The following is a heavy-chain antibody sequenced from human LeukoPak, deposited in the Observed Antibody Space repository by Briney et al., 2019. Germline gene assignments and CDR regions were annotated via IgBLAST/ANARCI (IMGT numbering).Heavy chain of an antibody. J-gene: IGHJ4*02. CDR2: IRYDGSNE. CDR1: GFTFSSYA. CDR3: AKSGGGYSSGWFY. D-gene: IGHD6-19*01. V-gene: IGHV3-30*02. Sequence: GGSVRLSCAASGFTFSSYAMSWVRQAPGKGLEWVAFIRYDGSNEYYADSVKGRFTISRDNSKNTLYLQMNSLRAEDTAVYYCAKSGGGYSSGWFYWGQGTLVTVSS.